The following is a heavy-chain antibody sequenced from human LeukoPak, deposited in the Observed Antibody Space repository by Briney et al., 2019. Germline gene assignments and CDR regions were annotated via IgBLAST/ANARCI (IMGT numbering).Heavy chain of an antibody. CDR1: GGSISSGGYS. V-gene: IGHV4-30-2*01. CDR3: ARAPYDSSGYFDY. CDR2: IYHSGST. D-gene: IGHD3-22*01. Sequence: PSQTLSLTCTVSGGSISSGGYSWSWIRQPLGKGLEWIGYIYHSGSTYYNPSLKSRVTISVDRSKNQFSLKLSSVTAADTAVYYCARAPYDSSGYFDYWGQGTLVTVSS. J-gene: IGHJ4*02.